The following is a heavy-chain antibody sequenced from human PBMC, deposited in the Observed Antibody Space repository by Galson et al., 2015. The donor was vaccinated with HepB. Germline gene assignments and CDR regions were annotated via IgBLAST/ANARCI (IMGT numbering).Heavy chain of an antibody. CDR2: IYYSGST. CDR3: ARHPPGDHAYFDL. V-gene: IGHV4-39*01. CDR1: GGSISSSSYY. D-gene: IGHD4-17*01. J-gene: IGHJ2*01. Sequence: TLSLTCTVSGGSISSSSYYWGWIRQPPGKGLEWIGSIYYSGSTYYNPSLKSRVTISVDTSKNQFSLKLSSVTAADTAVYYCARHPPGDHAYFDLWGRGTLVTVSS.